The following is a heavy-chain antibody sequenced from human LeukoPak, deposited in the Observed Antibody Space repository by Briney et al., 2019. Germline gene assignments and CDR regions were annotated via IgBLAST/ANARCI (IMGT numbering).Heavy chain of an antibody. Sequence: GASVKVSCKASGGTFSSYAISWVRQAPGQGLEWMGGIIPIFGTANYAQKFQGRVTITADESTSTAYMELSSLRSEDTAVYYCARDLSPYSSGWYYYYGMDVWGQGTTVTVSS. J-gene: IGHJ6*02. CDR3: ARDLSPYSSGWYYYYGMDV. CDR1: GGTFSSYA. V-gene: IGHV1-69*13. D-gene: IGHD6-19*01. CDR2: IIPIFGTA.